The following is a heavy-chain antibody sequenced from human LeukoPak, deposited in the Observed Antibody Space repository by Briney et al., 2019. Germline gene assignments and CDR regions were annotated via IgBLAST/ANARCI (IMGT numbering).Heavy chain of an antibody. V-gene: IGHV1-8*03. CDR2: MNPNHTNT. CDR1: GYTFTTYE. D-gene: IGHD1-26*01. CDR3: ARGLVGRTGIDY. J-gene: IGHJ4*02. Sequence: ASVKVFCKASGYTFTTYEINWVRQATGQGLEWMGWMNPNHTNTRYAQKFQGRITITGNISISTAYMELSSLRSEDTAVYYCARGLVGRTGIDYWGQGTLVTVSS.